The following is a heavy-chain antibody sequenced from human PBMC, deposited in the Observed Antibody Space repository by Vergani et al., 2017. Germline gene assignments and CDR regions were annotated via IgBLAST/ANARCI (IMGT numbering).Heavy chain of an antibody. Sequence: QVQLVQSGAEVQKPGASVKVSCKASGYTFSGYYMHWVRQAPGQGLEWMGWINPNSGGTNYAQKFQGWVTMTRDTSISTAYMELSRLRSDDTAVYYCARTTGSSREAFDIWGQGTMVTVSS. D-gene: IGHD6-13*01. CDR1: GYTFSGYY. V-gene: IGHV1-2*04. CDR3: ARTTGSSREAFDI. J-gene: IGHJ3*02. CDR2: INPNSGGT.